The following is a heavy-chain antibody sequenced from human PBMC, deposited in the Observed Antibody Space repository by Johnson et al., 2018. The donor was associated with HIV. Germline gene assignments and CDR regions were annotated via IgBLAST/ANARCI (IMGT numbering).Heavy chain of an antibody. Sequence: QVQLVESGGGLVQPGGSLRLSCAASGFTFSDYYMSWIRQAPGKGLEWISYIISSGSTIYYAASVKGRFTISRDNAKNSLYLQMNSLRAEDTAVYYCARGDCTKGVCPPPRRDAFDIWGQGTMVTVSS. V-gene: IGHV3-11*04. CDR1: GFTFSDYY. CDR3: ARGDCTKGVCPPPRRDAFDI. J-gene: IGHJ3*02. CDR2: IISSGSTI. D-gene: IGHD2-8*01.